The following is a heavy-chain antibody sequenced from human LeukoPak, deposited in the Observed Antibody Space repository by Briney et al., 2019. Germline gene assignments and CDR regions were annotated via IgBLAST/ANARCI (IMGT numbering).Heavy chain of an antibody. CDR2: IYTSGST. CDR3: ARDVAAAIHWFDP. J-gene: IGHJ5*02. V-gene: IGHV4-61*02. CDR1: GGSISSGSYY. D-gene: IGHD2-2*01. Sequence: PSETLSLTCTVSGGSISSGSYYWSWIRQPAGKGLEWIGRIYTSGSTNYNPSLKSRVTMSVDTSKNQFSLKLSSVTAADTAVYYCARDVAAAIHWFDPWGQGTLVTVSS.